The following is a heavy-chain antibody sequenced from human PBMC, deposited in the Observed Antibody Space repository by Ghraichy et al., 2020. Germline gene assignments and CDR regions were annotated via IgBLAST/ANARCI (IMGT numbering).Heavy chain of an antibody. Sequence: GGSLRLSCAASGFTFTSYAMSWVRQAPGKGLEWVSAISGSGGSTYYADSVKGRFTISRDNSKNTLYLQMNSLRAEDTAVYYCANLREGYNSGVRDYWGQGTLVTVSS. CDR1: GFTFTSYA. V-gene: IGHV3-23*01. J-gene: IGHJ4*02. D-gene: IGHD5-24*01. CDR3: ANLREGYNSGVRDY. CDR2: ISGSGGST.